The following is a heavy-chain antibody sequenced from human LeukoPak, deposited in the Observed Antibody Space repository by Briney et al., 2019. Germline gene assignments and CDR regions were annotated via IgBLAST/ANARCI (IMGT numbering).Heavy chain of an antibody. V-gene: IGHV1-18*01. D-gene: IGHD3-22*01. CDR3: ARDHNPYYYDSSGYFDY. Sequence: ASVKVSCKASGYTFTSYGISWVRQAPGQGLEWMGWISAYNGNTNYAQKLQGRVTMTTDTSTSTAYMELRGLRSEDTAVYYCARDHNPYYYDSSGYFDYWGQGTLVTVSS. J-gene: IGHJ4*02. CDR1: GYTFTSYG. CDR2: ISAYNGNT.